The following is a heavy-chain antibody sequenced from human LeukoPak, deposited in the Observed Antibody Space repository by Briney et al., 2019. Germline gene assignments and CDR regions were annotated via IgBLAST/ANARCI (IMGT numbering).Heavy chain of an antibody. CDR1: GLTFSTYG. Sequence: GGTLRLSCAASGLTFSTYGMSWVRQAPGKGLEWVSSISTSSSYIYYADSVKGRFTISRDNAKNSLYLQMNRLRAEDTALYYCARAHGAGGLGYYYMDVWGKGTTVTISS. CDR3: ARAHGAGGLGYYYMDV. J-gene: IGHJ6*03. D-gene: IGHD6-19*01. CDR2: ISTSSSYI. V-gene: IGHV3-21*01.